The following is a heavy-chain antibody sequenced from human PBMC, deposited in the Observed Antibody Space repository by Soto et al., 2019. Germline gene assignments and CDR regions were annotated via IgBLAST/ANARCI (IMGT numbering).Heavy chain of an antibody. D-gene: IGHD5-18*01. Sequence: PSETLSLTCTVSGGSISSSSYYWGWIRQPPGKGLEWIGSIYYSGSTYYNPSLKSRVTISVDTSKIQFSLKLSSVTAADTAVYYCARGYSLAYYYGMDVWGQGTTVTVSS. J-gene: IGHJ6*02. CDR3: ARGYSLAYYYGMDV. V-gene: IGHV4-39*07. CDR2: IYYSGST. CDR1: GGSISSSSYY.